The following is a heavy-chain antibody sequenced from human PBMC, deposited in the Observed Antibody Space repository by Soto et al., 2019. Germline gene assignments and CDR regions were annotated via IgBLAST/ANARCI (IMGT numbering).Heavy chain of an antibody. CDR1: GYTFTSYD. Sequence: ASVKVSCKASGYTFTSYDINWVRQATGQGLEWMGWMNPNSGNTGYAQKFQGRVTMTEDTSTDTAYMELSSLRSEDTAVYYCATVACSGGSCYGNNWFDPWGQGTLVTVSS. CDR3: ATVACSGGSCYGNNWFDP. CDR2: MNPNSGNT. J-gene: IGHJ5*02. V-gene: IGHV1-8*01. D-gene: IGHD2-15*01.